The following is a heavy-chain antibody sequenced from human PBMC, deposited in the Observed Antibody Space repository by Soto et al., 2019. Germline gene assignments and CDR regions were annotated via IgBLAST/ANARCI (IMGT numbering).Heavy chain of an antibody. Sequence: PGGSLRLSCAASGCTFSGYAMSWVRQPPGQGLEWISGISGSGESTYYADSVKGRFTISRDDSKNTVHLELNSLKAEDTAVYYCAKDGGITMFRGRARGFDIWGPGTMVTVSS. J-gene: IGHJ3*02. CDR2: ISGSGEST. CDR1: GCTFSGYA. D-gene: IGHD3-10*01. V-gene: IGHV3-23*01. CDR3: AKDGGITMFRGRARGFDI.